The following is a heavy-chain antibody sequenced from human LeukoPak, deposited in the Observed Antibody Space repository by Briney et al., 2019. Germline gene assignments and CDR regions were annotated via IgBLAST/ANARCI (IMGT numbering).Heavy chain of an antibody. Sequence: GGSLRLSCVASGSTFGSVWMSWVRQAPGKGLEWVGNIQPDGSEQYPVDSLRGRFTISRDNARNPLFLQMNNLRVEDTAVYYCASQHYARFDPWGQGTLVTVSS. D-gene: IGHD3-16*01. CDR3: ASQHYARFDP. CDR1: GSTFGSVW. CDR2: IQPDGSEQ. J-gene: IGHJ5*02. V-gene: IGHV3-7*01.